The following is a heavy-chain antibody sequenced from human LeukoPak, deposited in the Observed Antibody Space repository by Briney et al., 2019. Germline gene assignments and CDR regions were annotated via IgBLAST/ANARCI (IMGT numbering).Heavy chain of an antibody. V-gene: IGHV1-2*02. Sequence: ASVKVSCKASGYTFTAYYMHWVRQAPGQGLEWMGWINPNSGDTNYAQKFQGRVTMTRDTSISTAYMELSRLRSDDTAVYYCARDRGGATRRGFDYWGQGTLVTVSS. J-gene: IGHJ4*02. D-gene: IGHD1-26*01. CDR3: ARDRGGATRRGFDY. CDR1: GYTFTAYY. CDR2: INPNSGDT.